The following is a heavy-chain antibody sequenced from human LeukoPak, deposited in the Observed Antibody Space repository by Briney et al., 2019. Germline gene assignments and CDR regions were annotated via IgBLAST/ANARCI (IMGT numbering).Heavy chain of an antibody. D-gene: IGHD5-18*01. Sequence: PGGSLRLSCAASGFTFSSYAMSWVRQAPGKGLEWVSVIYSGGSTYYADSVKGRFTISRDNSKNTLYLQMNSLRAEDTAMYYCARAKQGYSYGTFDYWGQGALVTVSS. J-gene: IGHJ4*02. CDR3: ARAKQGYSYGTFDY. CDR1: GFTFSSYA. CDR2: IYSGGST. V-gene: IGHV3-53*01.